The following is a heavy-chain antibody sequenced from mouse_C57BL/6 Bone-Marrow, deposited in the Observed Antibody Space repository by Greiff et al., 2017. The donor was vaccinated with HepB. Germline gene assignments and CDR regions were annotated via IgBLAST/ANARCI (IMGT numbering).Heavy chain of an antibody. Sequence: VQLQESGAELVRPGTSVKMSCKASGYTFTNYWIGWAKQRPGHGLEWIGDIYPGGGYTNYNEKFKGKATLTADKSSSTAYMQFSSLTSEDSAIYYCATLLRGWYFDVWGTGTTVTVSS. V-gene: IGHV1-63*01. CDR1: GYTFTNYW. CDR3: ATLLRGWYFDV. D-gene: IGHD1-2*01. J-gene: IGHJ1*03. CDR2: IYPGGGYT.